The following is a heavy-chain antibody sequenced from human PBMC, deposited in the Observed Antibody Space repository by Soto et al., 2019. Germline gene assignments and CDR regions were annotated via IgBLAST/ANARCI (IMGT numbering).Heavy chain of an antibody. CDR3: AKDHGMDV. Sequence: EVQLLESGGGLIQPGGSLRLSCAASGFTFNSYAMTWVRQAPGKGLEWVSIISGSGGSTYYADSVKGRFTISRDNSKNTVFLQMNSLRAEDTAVYYCAKDHGMDVWGQGATVTVSS. J-gene: IGHJ6*02. V-gene: IGHV3-23*01. CDR1: GFTFNSYA. CDR2: ISGSGGST.